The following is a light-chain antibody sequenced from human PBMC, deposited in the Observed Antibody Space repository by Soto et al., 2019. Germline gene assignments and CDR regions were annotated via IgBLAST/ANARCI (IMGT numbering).Light chain of an antibody. J-gene: IGKJ4*01. CDR3: QQYDNLPLT. Sequence: DIQGTQSPSSLSASVGDRVTITCQASQDINNYLNWYQQKSGKAPKLLIYDASDLETGVPSRFSGSGSGTDFTFTISSLQPEDIATYYCQQYDNLPLTFGGGTKVDIK. V-gene: IGKV1-33*01. CDR2: DAS. CDR1: QDINNY.